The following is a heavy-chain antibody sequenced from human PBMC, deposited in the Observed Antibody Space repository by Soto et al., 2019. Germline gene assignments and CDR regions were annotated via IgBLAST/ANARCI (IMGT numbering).Heavy chain of an antibody. Sequence: ASVKVSCKASGYTFTSYYMHWVRQAPGQGLEWMGIINPSGGSTSYAQKLQGRVTMTTDTSTSTAYMELRSLRSDDTAVYYCAREGSIAAGISWFDPWGQGTLVTVSS. J-gene: IGHJ5*02. V-gene: IGHV1-46*01. CDR3: AREGSIAAGISWFDP. CDR1: GYTFTSYY. D-gene: IGHD6-6*01. CDR2: INPSGGST.